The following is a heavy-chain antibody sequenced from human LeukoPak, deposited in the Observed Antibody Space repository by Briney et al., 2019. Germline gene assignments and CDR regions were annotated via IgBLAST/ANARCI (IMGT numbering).Heavy chain of an antibody. CDR1: GFTFSDFW. CDR3: ARGHLDP. V-gene: IGHV3-7*01. CDR2: IMKDGNEK. J-gene: IGHJ5*02. Sequence: GGSLRLSCAASGFTFSDFWMNWIRQAPGRGLEWVARIMKDGNEKYYVESIKGRFTISRDNAKNALYLQMNGLRAEDTGVYYCARGHLDPWGQGTLVTVSS.